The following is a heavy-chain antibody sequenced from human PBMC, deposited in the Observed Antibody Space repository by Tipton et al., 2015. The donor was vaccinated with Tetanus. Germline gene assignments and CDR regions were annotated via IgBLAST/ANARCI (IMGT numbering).Heavy chain of an antibody. CDR3: ASGPLLAVGVREDAFDI. V-gene: IGHV1-8*01. CDR1: GYTFTSYD. D-gene: IGHD6-19*01. Sequence: QSGAEVKKPGASVKVSCKASGYTFTSYDINWVRQATGQGLEWMGWMNPNSGNTDYAQKFQGRVTMTRNTSISTAYMELSSLRSEDTAVYYCASGPLLAVGVREDAFDIWGQGTMVTVSS. J-gene: IGHJ3*02. CDR2: MNPNSGNT.